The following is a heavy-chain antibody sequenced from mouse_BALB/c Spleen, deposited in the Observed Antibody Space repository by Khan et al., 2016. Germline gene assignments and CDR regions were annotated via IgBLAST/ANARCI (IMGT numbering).Heavy chain of an antibody. CDR1: GFSLTGYG. CDR3: ASDYDGFAY. J-gene: IGHJ3*01. V-gene: IGHV2-6-7*01. CDR2: IWGDGRT. Sequence: QVQLQQSGPGLVAPSQSLSITCTVSGFSLTGYGVNWVRQPPGKGLEWLGKIWGDGRTDYNSGLISRVSISKDNSKSQVFLKMNSLQTDDTANYYCASDYDGFAYWGQGTLVIVSA. D-gene: IGHD2-12*01.